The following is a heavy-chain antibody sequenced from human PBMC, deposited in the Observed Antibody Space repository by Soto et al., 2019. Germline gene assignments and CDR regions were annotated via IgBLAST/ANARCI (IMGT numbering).Heavy chain of an antibody. J-gene: IGHJ6*04. CDR1: GGSISSSSYY. CDR3: ARLQRYFDWPTPYLSDV. D-gene: IGHD3-9*01. Sequence: SQTLSLTCTVSGGSISSSSYYWGWIRQPPGKGLEWIGSIYYSGSTYYNPSLKSRVTISVDTSKKQFSLKLSSVTAADTAVYYCARLQRYFDWPTPYLSDVWGKGTTVTVSS. CDR2: IYYSGST. V-gene: IGHV4-39*01.